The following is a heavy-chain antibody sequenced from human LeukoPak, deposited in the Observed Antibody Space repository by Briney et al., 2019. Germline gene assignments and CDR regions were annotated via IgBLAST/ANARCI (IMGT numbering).Heavy chain of an antibody. D-gene: IGHD2-2*01. V-gene: IGHV1-18*01. Sequence: EASVKVSCKASGYTFTSYGISWVRQAPGQGLEWIGWISAYNGNTNYAQKLQGRVTMTTDTSTSTAYMELRSLRSDDTAVYYCARDYCSSTSCSRTNDYWGQGTLVTVSS. CDR1: GYTFTSYG. CDR2: ISAYNGNT. J-gene: IGHJ4*02. CDR3: ARDYCSSTSCSRTNDY.